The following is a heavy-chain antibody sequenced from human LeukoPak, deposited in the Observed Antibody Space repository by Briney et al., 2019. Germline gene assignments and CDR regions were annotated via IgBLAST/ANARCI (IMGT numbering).Heavy chain of an antibody. J-gene: IGHJ4*02. Sequence: GESLRLSCAASRFTFSNYKMNWVRQAPGRGLEWVSSISSTSTYIYYTYSVNGRFTISRDNAKNSLYMQMNSLRAEDTAVYYCAIDPGTVDTPMVPVWDYWGQGTVVTVSS. D-gene: IGHD5-18*01. CDR1: RFTFSNYK. V-gene: IGHV3-21*01. CDR3: AIDPGTVDTPMVPVWDY. CDR2: ISSTSTYI.